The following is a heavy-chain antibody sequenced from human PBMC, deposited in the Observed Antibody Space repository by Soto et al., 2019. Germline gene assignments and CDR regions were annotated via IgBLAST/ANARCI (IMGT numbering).Heavy chain of an antibody. CDR1: GFTFSGYN. CDR2: ISSTNSTK. J-gene: IGHJ5*02. D-gene: IGHD2-2*01. CDR3: ARDLFYCVSPSCYLFDP. V-gene: IGHV3-48*02. Sequence: GGSLRLSCAASGFTFSGYNMNWVRQAPGKGLEWVSYISSTNSTKYYADSVKGRFTISRDNPKNSLYLQMNSLRDEDTAVYYCARDLFYCVSPSCYLFDPCGQRTLVTVSS.